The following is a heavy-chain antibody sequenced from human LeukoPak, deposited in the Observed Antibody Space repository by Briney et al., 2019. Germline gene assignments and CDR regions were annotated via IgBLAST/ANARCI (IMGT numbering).Heavy chain of an antibody. Sequence: SETLSLTCTVSGGSISSGSYYWSWIRQPAGKGLEWIGRIYTSGSTNYNPSLKSRVTISVDTSKNQFSLKLSSVTAADTAVYYCARDRVDVDTAMVTDYWGQGTLVTVSS. V-gene: IGHV4-61*02. CDR2: IYTSGST. J-gene: IGHJ4*02. D-gene: IGHD5-18*01. CDR3: ARDRVDVDTAMVTDY. CDR1: GGSISSGSYY.